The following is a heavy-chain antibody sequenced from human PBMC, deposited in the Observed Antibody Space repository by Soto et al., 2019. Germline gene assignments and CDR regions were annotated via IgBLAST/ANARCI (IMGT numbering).Heavy chain of an antibody. CDR2: ISDSGNT. CDR3: ARVPTTVTHPKSPFLVDRDVKDESFAP. D-gene: IGHD4-17*01. J-gene: IGHJ5*02. V-gene: IGHV4-59*01. CDR1: GGSPSSND. Sequence: PSETLSLTCSVPGGSPSSNDWSWIRQPPGKGLEWIGCISDSGNTYYNPSLQSRVTISIDTSTNQFLLDLTSVTTADTAVYYCARVPTTVTHPKSPFLVDRDVKDESFAPWGQGTRVTVPQ.